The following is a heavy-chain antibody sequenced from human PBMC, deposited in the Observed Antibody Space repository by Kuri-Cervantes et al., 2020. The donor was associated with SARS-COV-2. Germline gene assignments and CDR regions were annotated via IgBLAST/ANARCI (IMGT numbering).Heavy chain of an antibody. D-gene: IGHD2-2*01. CDR1: GGSISSYY. CDR2: IYYSGST. Sequence: GSLRLSCTVSGGSISSYYWSWIRQPPGKGLEWIGYIYYSGSTNYNPSLKSRVTISVDTSKNQFSLKLSSVTAADPAVYYCARILPSRYGENFDYWGQGTLVTVSS. CDR3: ARILPSRYGENFDY. V-gene: IGHV4-59*01. J-gene: IGHJ4*02.